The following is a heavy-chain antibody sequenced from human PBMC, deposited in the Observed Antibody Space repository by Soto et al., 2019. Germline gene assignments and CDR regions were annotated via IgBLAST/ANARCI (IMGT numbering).Heavy chain of an antibody. J-gene: IGHJ5*02. Sequence: QVQLVQSGAEVKKPGASVKVSCKASGYTFTGYYMHWVRQAPGQGLEWMGWINPNSGGTNYAQKFQGRVTMTRDTSISTAYMERSRLRSDDTAVYYCARDTPAWQLVRVDWFDPWGQGTLVTVSS. V-gene: IGHV1-2*02. CDR2: INPNSGGT. D-gene: IGHD6-6*01. CDR3: ARDTPAWQLVRVDWFDP. CDR1: GYTFTGYY.